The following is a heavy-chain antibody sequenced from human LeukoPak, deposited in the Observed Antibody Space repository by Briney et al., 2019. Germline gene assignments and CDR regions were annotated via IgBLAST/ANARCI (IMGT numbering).Heavy chain of an antibody. Sequence: PSETLSLTCTVSNGSISNYYWNWIRQPPGKGLEWIGYIYYGGSTNYNPSLKSRVTISVDTSKNQFSLKLSSVTAADTAVYYCARGGEGYPLPHYFDYWGQGTLVTVSS. J-gene: IGHJ4*02. CDR1: NGSISNYY. V-gene: IGHV4-59*01. CDR3: ARGGEGYPLPHYFDY. D-gene: IGHD5-18*01. CDR2: IYYGGST.